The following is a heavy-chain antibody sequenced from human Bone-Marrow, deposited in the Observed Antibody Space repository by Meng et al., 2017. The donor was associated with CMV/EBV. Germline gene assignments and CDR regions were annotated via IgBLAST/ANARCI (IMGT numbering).Heavy chain of an antibody. CDR1: GFTVSSNY. Sequence: GGSLRLSCAASGFTVSSNYMSWVRQAPGKGLEWVSYISSSGSTIYYADSVKGRFTISRDNAKNSLYLQMNSLRAEDTAVYYCARDSPDVEMATWGQGTLVTVSS. CDR2: ISSSGSTI. J-gene: IGHJ5*02. CDR3: ARDSPDVEMAT. V-gene: IGHV3-11*04. D-gene: IGHD5-24*01.